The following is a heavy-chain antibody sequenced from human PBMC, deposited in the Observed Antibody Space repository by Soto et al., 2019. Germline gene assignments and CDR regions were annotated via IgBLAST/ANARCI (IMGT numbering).Heavy chain of an antibody. J-gene: IGHJ4*01. CDR1: GGTFSSYA. D-gene: IGHD5-12*01. Sequence: ASVKFSWTASGGTFSSYAISWVRQAPGQGLEWMGWISAYNINTNYAQTLQGRVTMTTDTSTSTAYMELRSLRSDDTAVYYCARDYGRYTRVFDYWGQGTLVTVSS. CDR2: ISAYNINT. CDR3: ARDYGRYTRVFDY. V-gene: IGHV1-18*01.